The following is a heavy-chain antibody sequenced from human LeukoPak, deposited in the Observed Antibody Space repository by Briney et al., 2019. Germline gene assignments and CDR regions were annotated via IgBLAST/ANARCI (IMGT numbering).Heavy chain of an antibody. V-gene: IGHV1-46*01. D-gene: IGHD3-10*01. CDR1: GYIFTNHY. Sequence: ASVKVSCKASGYIFTNHYMHWVRQAPGQGLEWMGLINPSGSSTLYAEKFRGRIIMTRDMSTATDYMELSSLRSEDTAVYYCARAVSITMVRELRAYAFDIWGQGTMVTVSS. CDR3: ARAVSITMVRELRAYAFDI. CDR2: INPSGSST. J-gene: IGHJ3*02.